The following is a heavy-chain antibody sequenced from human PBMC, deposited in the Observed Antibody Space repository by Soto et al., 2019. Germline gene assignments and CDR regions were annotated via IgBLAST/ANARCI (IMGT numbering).Heavy chain of an antibody. CDR2: IIPILGIA. J-gene: IGHJ4*02. CDR3: ARSVAGTAYRHHFDY. CDR1: GGTFSSYT. Sequence: QVQLVQSGAEVKKPGSSVKVSCKASGGTFSSYTISWVRQAPGQGLEWMGRIIPILGIANYAQKFQGRVTITADKSTSTAYMELSSLRSEDTAVYYCARSVAGTAYRHHFDYWGQGTLVTVSS. D-gene: IGHD6-19*01. V-gene: IGHV1-69*02.